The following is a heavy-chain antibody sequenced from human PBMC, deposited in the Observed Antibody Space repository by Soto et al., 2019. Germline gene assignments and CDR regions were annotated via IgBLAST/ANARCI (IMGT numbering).Heavy chain of an antibody. CDR1: GFIFSSYA. J-gene: IGHJ4*02. V-gene: IGHV3-23*01. D-gene: IGHD5-12*01. Sequence: LRLSCEASGFIFSSYAMNWVRQAPGKGLEWVSGISVTPGITFYADSVKGRFTISRDSSKNAVYLQMNSLRAEDTAMYFCSKWSGYGDLWGQGTLVTVSS. CDR2: ISVTPGIT. CDR3: SKWSGYGDL.